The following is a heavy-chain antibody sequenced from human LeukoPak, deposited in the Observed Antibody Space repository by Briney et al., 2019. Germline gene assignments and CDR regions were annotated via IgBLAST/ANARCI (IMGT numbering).Heavy chain of an antibody. CDR3: ARGRMITFGGVIGDLDY. V-gene: IGHV1-2*02. D-gene: IGHD3-16*02. CDR2: INPNSGGT. J-gene: IGHJ4*02. CDR1: GYTFTGYY. Sequence: GASVKVSCKASGYTFTGYYMHWVRQAPGQGLEWMGWINPNSGGTNYAQKLQGRVTMTTDTSTSTAYMELRSLRSDDTAMYYCARGRMITFGGVIGDLDYWGQGTLVTVSS.